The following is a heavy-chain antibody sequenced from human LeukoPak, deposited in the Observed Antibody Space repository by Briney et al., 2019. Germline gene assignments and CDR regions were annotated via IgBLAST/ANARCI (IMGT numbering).Heavy chain of an antibody. D-gene: IGHD3-3*01. V-gene: IGHV4-30-4*08. CDR3: ASTIFGVVTYYYYYMDV. CDR2: IYYSRST. CDR1: GGSISSGDYY. Sequence: PSETLSLTCTVSGGSISSGDYYWSWIRQPPGKGLEWIGYIYYSRSTYYNPSLKSRVTISVDTSKNQFSLKLSSVTAADTAVYYCASTIFGVVTYYYYYMDVWGKGTTVTVSS. J-gene: IGHJ6*03.